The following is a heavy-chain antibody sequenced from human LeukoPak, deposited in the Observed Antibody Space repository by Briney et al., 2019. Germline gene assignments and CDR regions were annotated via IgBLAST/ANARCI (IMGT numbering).Heavy chain of an antibody. CDR2: INHSGST. CDR3: ARETGLVGAFDY. Sequence: SETLSLTCAVYGGSFSGYYWSWIRQPPGKGLEWIGEINHSGSTNYNPPLKSRVAISVDTSKNQFSLKLSSVTAADTAVYYCARETGLVGAFDYWGQGTLVTVSS. D-gene: IGHD1-26*01. CDR1: GGSFSGYY. J-gene: IGHJ4*02. V-gene: IGHV4-34*01.